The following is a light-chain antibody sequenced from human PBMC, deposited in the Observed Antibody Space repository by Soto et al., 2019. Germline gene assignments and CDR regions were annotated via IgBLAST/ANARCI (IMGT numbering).Light chain of an antibody. CDR3: EAWDDKLNGHV. CDR2: TTD. Sequence: QSVLAQPPSASGTPGQRVTISCSGSSSNIGSNTVSWFQQLPVTAPKPLIYTTDQRPSGVPDRFSGPNSGTSASLTISAPQFEDGADYSCEAWDDKLNGHVFGSGTKVTAL. J-gene: IGLJ1*01. CDR1: SSNIGSNT. V-gene: IGLV1-44*01.